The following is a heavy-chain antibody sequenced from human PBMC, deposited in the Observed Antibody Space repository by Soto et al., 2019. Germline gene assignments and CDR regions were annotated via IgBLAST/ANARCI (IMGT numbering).Heavy chain of an antibody. CDR1: GFTFSNFG. D-gene: IGHD3-22*01. J-gene: IGHJ6*03. CDR3: AKDLLLLPSAHWYLDV. V-gene: IGHV3-23*01. CDR2: VLGRGGGT. Sequence: PGGSLRLSCAASGFTFSNFGIHWVRQAPGKGQEWVSSVLGRGGGTFYADSVKGRFTVSRDDSRSTLSLQMNSLRAEDTATYYCAKDLLLLPSAHWYLDVWGKGITVTVSS.